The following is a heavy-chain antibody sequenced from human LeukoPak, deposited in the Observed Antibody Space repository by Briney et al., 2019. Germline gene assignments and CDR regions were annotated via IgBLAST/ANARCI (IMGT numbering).Heavy chain of an antibody. Sequence: ASVKVSCKASGYTFTSYYMHWVRQAPGQGLEWMGIINPSGGSTSYAQKFQGRVTMTRDTSTSTVYMELSSLRSEHTAVYYCARDNYCTNGVCLYYFDYWGQGTLVTVSS. J-gene: IGHJ4*02. D-gene: IGHD2-8*01. CDR3: ARDNYCTNGVCLYYFDY. CDR2: INPSGGST. CDR1: GYTFTSYY. V-gene: IGHV1-46*01.